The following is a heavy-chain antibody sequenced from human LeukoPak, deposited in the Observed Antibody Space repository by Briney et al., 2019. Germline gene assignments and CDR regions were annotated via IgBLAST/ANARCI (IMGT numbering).Heavy chain of an antibody. Sequence: QPGGSLRLSCAASGFTVSSDYLAWVRQAPGKGLEWISVIYGGGSTYHADSVKGRFTISRDNSKNTLFLQMNSLRAEDTAVYYCARTGAHNWNDPFDYWGQGTLVTVSS. J-gene: IGHJ4*02. CDR1: GFTVSSDY. CDR2: IYGGGST. D-gene: IGHD1-20*01. V-gene: IGHV3-53*05. CDR3: ARTGAHNWNDPFDY.